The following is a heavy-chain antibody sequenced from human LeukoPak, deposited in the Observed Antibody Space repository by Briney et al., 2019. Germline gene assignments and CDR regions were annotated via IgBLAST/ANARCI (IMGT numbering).Heavy chain of an antibody. CDR1: GFTFSGSA. CDR3: AKHREFSSDWFES. Sequence: GGSLRLSCSVSGFTFSGSAMTWVRQAPGTGLEWVSSISRNSVATYYADSVKGRFTISRDNSKNTLFLQMTSLKGEDTAVYYCAKHREFSSDWFESWGQGTLVTVS. J-gene: IGHJ5*01. D-gene: IGHD6-6*01. V-gene: IGHV3-23*01. CDR2: ISRNSVAT.